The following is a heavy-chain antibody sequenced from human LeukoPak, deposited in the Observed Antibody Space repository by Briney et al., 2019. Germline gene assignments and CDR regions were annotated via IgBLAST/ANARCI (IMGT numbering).Heavy chain of an antibody. CDR2: IIPILGIA. CDR3: ASYQEYYYDSSGQTEQKYYFDY. D-gene: IGHD3-22*01. CDR1: GYTFTSYA. Sequence: EASVKVSCKASGYTFTSYAISWVRQAPGQGLEWMGRIIPILGIANYAQKFQGRVTITADKSTSTAYMELSSLRSEDTAVYYCASYQEYYYDSSGQTEQKYYFDYWGQGTLVTVSS. V-gene: IGHV1-69*04. J-gene: IGHJ4*02.